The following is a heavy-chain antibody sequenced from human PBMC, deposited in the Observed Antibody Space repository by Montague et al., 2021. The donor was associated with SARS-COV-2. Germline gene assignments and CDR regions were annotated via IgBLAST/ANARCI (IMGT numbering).Heavy chain of an antibody. CDR1: GFSFSNYA. Sequence: SLRLSCAASGFSFSNYAMSWVRQAPGKGLDWVSSITGSGHTTYYXDSVKGRFTISRDNSKNTLYLQMSSLRAEDTALYYCAKEKAGTTPHDYWGQGTLVTVSS. J-gene: IGHJ4*02. V-gene: IGHV3-23*01. CDR2: ITGSGHTT. D-gene: IGHD1-7*01. CDR3: AKEKAGTTPHDY.